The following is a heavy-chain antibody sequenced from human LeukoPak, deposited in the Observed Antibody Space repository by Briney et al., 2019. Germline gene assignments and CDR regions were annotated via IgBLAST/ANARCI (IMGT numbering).Heavy chain of an antibody. D-gene: IGHD6-13*01. CDR2: IYQNGNT. V-gene: IGHV4-59*12. Sequence: SETLCLTCTVSGGSMSSYDWSWVRQPPGEGLDWIGYIYQNGNTYYNPSLKSRVTISVDRSKNQFSLNLSSVTAADTAVYYCGRGGIAAAASGIDYWGQGTLVAVSS. CDR3: GRGGIAAAASGIDY. J-gene: IGHJ4*02. CDR1: GGSMSSYD.